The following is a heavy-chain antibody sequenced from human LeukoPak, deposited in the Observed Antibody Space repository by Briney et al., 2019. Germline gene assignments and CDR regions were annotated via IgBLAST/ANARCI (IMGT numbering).Heavy chain of an antibody. CDR3: ARAVEPPNNWFDP. CDR1: GGSISSYY. D-gene: IGHD5-24*01. J-gene: IGHJ5*02. CDR2: IYYSGST. V-gene: IGHV4-59*01. Sequence: SETLSLTCTVSGGSISSYYWSWIRQPPGKGLEWIGYIYYSGSTNYNPSLKSRVTISVDTSKNQFSLKLSSVTAADTAVYYCARAVEPPNNWFDPWGQGTLVTVSS.